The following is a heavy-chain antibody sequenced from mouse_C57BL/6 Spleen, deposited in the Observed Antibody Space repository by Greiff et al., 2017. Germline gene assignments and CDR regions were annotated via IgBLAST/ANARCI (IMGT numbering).Heavy chain of an antibody. CDR3: AREGGVGDGYYWYFDV. Sequence: EVQRVESGGGLVKPGGSLKLSCAASGFTFSSYAMSWVRQTPEKRLEWVATISDGGSYTSYPDNVKGRFTISRANAKNNLYLQRSHLKSEDTAMYYCAREGGVGDGYYWYFDVWGTGTTVTVSS. D-gene: IGHD2-3*01. J-gene: IGHJ1*03. CDR1: GFTFSSYA. CDR2: ISDGGSYT. V-gene: IGHV5-4*01.